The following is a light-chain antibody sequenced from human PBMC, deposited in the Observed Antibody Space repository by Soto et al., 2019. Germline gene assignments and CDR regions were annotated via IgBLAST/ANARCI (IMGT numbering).Light chain of an antibody. CDR3: SSYAGSSNV. V-gene: IGLV2-8*01. J-gene: IGLJ1*01. CDR1: SSDVGGYNY. Sequence: QSALTQPPSASGSPGQSVAISCTGTSSDVGGYNYVSWYQQHPCKAPKLMIYEVNKRPPGVPDRFSGSKSGNTASLPVSGLQGEDEAAYYCSSYAGSSNVFGTGTKVTVL. CDR2: EVN.